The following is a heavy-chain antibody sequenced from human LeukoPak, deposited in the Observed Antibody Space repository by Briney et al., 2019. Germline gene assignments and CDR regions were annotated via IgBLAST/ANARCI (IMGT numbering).Heavy chain of an antibody. Sequence: KPSETLSLTCSVSGASINGYFWNWVRQTPEKRLDWIGYVSHTGATTSNPTLKSRVSITIDTSKSQISLTMTSVTAADSALYYCARDRSGSFYTFDLWGPGTIVSVS. CDR3: ARDRSGSFYTFDL. CDR1: GASINGYF. CDR2: VSHTGAT. D-gene: IGHD1-26*01. J-gene: IGHJ3*01. V-gene: IGHV4-59*01.